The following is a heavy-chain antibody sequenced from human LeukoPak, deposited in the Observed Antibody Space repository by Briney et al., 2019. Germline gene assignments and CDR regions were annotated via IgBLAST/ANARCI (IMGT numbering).Heavy chain of an antibody. CDR1: GFTFSSYS. J-gene: IGHJ4*02. D-gene: IGHD4-23*01. CDR2: ISSSSSYI. Sequence: KSGGSLRLSCAASGFTFSSYSMNWVRQAPGKGLEWVSSISSSSSYIYYADSVKGRFTVSRDNAKNSLYLQMNSLRAEDTAVYYCARGTTVESDYWGQGTLVTVSS. CDR3: ARGTTVESDY. V-gene: IGHV3-21*01.